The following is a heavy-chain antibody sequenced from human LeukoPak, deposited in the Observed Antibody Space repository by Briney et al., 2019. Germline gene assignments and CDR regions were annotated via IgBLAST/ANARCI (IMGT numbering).Heavy chain of an antibody. V-gene: IGHV3-11*01. D-gene: IGHD4-17*01. CDR2: ISSSGSTI. J-gene: IGHJ3*02. CDR1: GFTFSDYY. Sequence: GGSLRLSCAASGFTFSDYYMSWIRQAPGKGLEWVSYISSSGSTIYYADSVKGRFTISRDNAKNSLYLQMNSLRAEDTAVYYCAMPYGDYADAFDIWGQGTMVTVSS. CDR3: AMPYGDYADAFDI.